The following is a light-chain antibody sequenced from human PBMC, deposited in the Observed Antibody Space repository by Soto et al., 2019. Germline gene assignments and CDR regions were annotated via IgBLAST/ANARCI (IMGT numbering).Light chain of an antibody. Sequence: QSALTQPASVSGSPGQSITISCTGTSSDVGGYNYVSWYQQHPGKAPKLMIYDVSNRPSGVSNRFSGSKSGNTASLTIYGLQAEDEAVYYCSSYTSSSTYVFGTGTKLTVL. CDR1: SSDVGGYNY. J-gene: IGLJ1*01. CDR3: SSYTSSSTYV. CDR2: DVS. V-gene: IGLV2-14*01.